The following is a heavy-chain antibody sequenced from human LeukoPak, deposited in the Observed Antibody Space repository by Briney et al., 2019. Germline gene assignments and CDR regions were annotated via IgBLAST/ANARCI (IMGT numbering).Heavy chain of an antibody. J-gene: IGHJ4*02. CDR2: INPNSGGT. Sequence: ASVTVSCKASGYTFTGYYMHWVRQAPGQGLEWMGWINPNSGGTNYAQKFQGRVTMTRDTSISTAYMELNRLRSDDTAVYYCARVALSSGWSDYWGQGTLVTVSS. V-gene: IGHV1-2*02. CDR1: GYTFTGYY. CDR3: ARVALSSGWSDY. D-gene: IGHD6-19*01.